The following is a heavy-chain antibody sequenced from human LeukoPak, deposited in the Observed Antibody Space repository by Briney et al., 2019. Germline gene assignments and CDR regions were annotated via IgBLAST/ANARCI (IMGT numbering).Heavy chain of an antibody. D-gene: IGHD6-6*01. Sequence: GGSLRLSCAASGFTFSSYSMYWVRQAPGKGLEWVSSITKNSDYMYNADSVKGRFTISRDNAKNSLFLQMNSLRADDTAVYYCVREIAARPGYYFDLWGQGTLVTVSS. CDR3: VREIAARPGYYFDL. CDR1: GFTFSSYS. CDR2: ITKNSDYM. V-gene: IGHV3-21*01. J-gene: IGHJ4*02.